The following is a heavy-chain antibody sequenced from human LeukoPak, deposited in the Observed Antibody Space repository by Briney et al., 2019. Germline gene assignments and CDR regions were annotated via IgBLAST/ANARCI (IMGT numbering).Heavy chain of an antibody. J-gene: IGHJ6*02. V-gene: IGHV3-53*01. Sequence: GESLRLSCAASGFTVSSNYMSWVRQAPGKGLEWVSVIYSGGSTYYADSVKGRFTISRDNSKNTLYLQMNSLRAEDTAVYYCASPGGYVDTAMVDYYYYGMDVWGQGTTVTVSS. CDR2: IYSGGST. D-gene: IGHD5-18*01. CDR3: ASPGGYVDTAMVDYYYYGMDV. CDR1: GFTVSSNY.